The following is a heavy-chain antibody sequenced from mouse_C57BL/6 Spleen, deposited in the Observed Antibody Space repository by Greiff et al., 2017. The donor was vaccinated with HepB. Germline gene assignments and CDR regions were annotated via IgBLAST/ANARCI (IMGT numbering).Heavy chain of an antibody. CDR2: INPNNGGT. D-gene: IGHD1-1*01. CDR1: GYTFTDYY. V-gene: IGHV1-26*01. Sequence: VQLQQSGPELVKPGASVKISCKASGYTFTDYYMNWVKQSHGKSLEWIGDINPNNGGTSYNQKFKGKATLTVDKSSSTAYMELRSLTSEDSAVYYCARYPYYYGSSYPFAYWGQGTLVTVSA. CDR3: ARYPYYYGSSYPFAY. J-gene: IGHJ3*01.